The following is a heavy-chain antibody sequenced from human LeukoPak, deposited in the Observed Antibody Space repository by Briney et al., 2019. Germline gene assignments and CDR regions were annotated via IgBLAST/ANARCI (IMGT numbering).Heavy chain of an antibody. J-gene: IGHJ6*03. V-gene: IGHV1-8*02. D-gene: IGHD3-10*01. CDR1: GYTFTSYD. CDR3: ARDLSGSYYYYYMDV. Sequence: GASVKVSCKASGYTFTSYDINWVRQATGQGLEWMGWMNPNSGNTGYAQKFQGRVTMTRNTSISTAYMELSSLRSEDTAVYYCARDLSGSYYYYYMDVWGKGTTVTISS. CDR2: MNPNSGNT.